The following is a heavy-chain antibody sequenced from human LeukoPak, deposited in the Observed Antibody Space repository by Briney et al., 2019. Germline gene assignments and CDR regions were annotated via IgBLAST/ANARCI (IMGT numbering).Heavy chain of an antibody. CDR1: GGSISSGSYY. CDR2: IYTSGST. CDR3: ASYYGYDAFDI. V-gene: IGHV4-61*02. J-gene: IGHJ3*02. D-gene: IGHD3-10*01. Sequence: ASETLSLTCTVSGGSISSGSYYWSWIRQPAGKGLEWIGRIYTSGSTNYNPSLKSRVTISVDTSKNQFSLKLSSVTAADTAVYYCASYYGYDAFDIWGQGTMVTVSS.